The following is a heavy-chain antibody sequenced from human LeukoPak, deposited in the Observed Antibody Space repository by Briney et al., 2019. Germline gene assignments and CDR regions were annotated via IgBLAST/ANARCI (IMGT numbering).Heavy chain of an antibody. CDR3: ARDLFTVVATMQYFDY. D-gene: IGHD5-12*01. Sequence: ASVKVSCKASGYTFTSYGISWVRQAPGQGLEWMGWISAYNGNTNYAQKLQGRVTMTTDTSTSTAYMELRSLRSDDTAVYYCARDLFTVVATMQYFDYWGQGTLVTVSS. J-gene: IGHJ4*02. V-gene: IGHV1-18*01. CDR1: GYTFTSYG. CDR2: ISAYNGNT.